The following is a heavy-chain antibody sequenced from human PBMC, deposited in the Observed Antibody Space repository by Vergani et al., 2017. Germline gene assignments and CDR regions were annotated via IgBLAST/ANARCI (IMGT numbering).Heavy chain of an antibody. D-gene: IGHD2-2*02. CDR1: GFTFDDYA. V-gene: IGHV3-9*01. CDR2: ISWNSGSI. CDR3: AKDYCSSTSCYRSYYYYMDV. J-gene: IGHJ6*03. Sequence: EVQLVESGGGLVQPGRSLRLSCAASGFTFDDYAMHWVRQAPGKGLEWVSGISWNSGSIGYADSVKGRFTISRDNAKNSLYLQMNSLRAEDTALYYCAKDYCSSTSCYRSYYYYMDVWGK.